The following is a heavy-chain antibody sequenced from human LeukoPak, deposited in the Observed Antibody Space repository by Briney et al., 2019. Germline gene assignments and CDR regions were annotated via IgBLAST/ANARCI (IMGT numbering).Heavy chain of an antibody. J-gene: IGHJ4*02. D-gene: IGHD3-10*01. Sequence: PTGGSLRLSCAASGFTFSSYAMSWVRQAPGKGLEWVSAISGSGGSTYYADSVKGRFTISRDNSKNTLYLQMNSLRAEDTAVYYCAKRLSTMVRGVIGYFDYWGQGTLVTVSS. CDR3: AKRLSTMVRGVIGYFDY. CDR1: GFTFSSYA. CDR2: ISGSGGST. V-gene: IGHV3-23*01.